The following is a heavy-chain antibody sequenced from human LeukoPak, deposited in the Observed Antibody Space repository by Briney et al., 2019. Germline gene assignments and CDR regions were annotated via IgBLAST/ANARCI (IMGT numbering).Heavy chain of an antibody. D-gene: IGHD3-10*01. CDR1: GFTFSSYW. CDR2: INSDGSST. CDR3: ARDRRMVRGVIFPRPFDY. J-gene: IGHJ4*02. Sequence: GGSLRLSCAASGFTFSSYWMHWVRPAPGKGLVWVSRINSDGSSTSYADSVKGRFTISRDNAKSTLYLQMNSLRAEDTAVYYCARDRRMVRGVIFPRPFDYWGQGTLVTVSS. V-gene: IGHV3-74*01.